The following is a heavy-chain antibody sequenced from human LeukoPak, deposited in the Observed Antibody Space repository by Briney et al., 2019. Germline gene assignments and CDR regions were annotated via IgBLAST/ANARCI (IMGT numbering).Heavy chain of an antibody. J-gene: IGHJ4*02. Sequence: GESLKISRKGSGYSFTSYWIGWVRQMPGKGLEWMGIIYPVDSDTRYSPSFQGQVTISADKSISTAYLQWSSLKASDTAMYYCARLGDDILTGYHYWGQGTLVTVSS. CDR1: GYSFTSYW. CDR3: ARLGDDILTGYHY. D-gene: IGHD3-9*01. CDR2: IYPVDSDT. V-gene: IGHV5-51*01.